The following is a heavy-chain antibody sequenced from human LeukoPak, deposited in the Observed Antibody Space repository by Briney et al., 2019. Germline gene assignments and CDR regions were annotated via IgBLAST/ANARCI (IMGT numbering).Heavy chain of an antibody. Sequence: PSVKVSCKASGYTFTSYDINWVRQDTAQGLEWMGWMNPNSGNTGYAQKFQGRVTMTRNTSISTAYMELSSLRSEDTAVYYCARVGPADSTYDYYYMDVWGKGTTVTVSS. CDR3: ARVGPADSTYDYYYMDV. V-gene: IGHV1-8*01. J-gene: IGHJ6*03. CDR2: MNPNSGNT. CDR1: GYTFTSYD. D-gene: IGHD2/OR15-2a*01.